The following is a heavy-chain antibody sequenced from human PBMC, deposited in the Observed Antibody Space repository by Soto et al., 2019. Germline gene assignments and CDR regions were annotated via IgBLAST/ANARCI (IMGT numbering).Heavy chain of an antibody. CDR2: IYYTGNT. D-gene: IGHD5-12*01. J-gene: IGHJ4*02. Sequence: PSETLSLTCTFSGASISSGDYYLSWIRQPPGKGLEWIGYIYYTGNTVFNPSLKSRVSISVDTSKNQFSLKLNPVTAADTAVYYCSSLPDGYTSGLDYWGQGTLVTVSS. V-gene: IGHV4-30-4*01. CDR3: SSLPDGYTSGLDY. CDR1: GASISSGDYY.